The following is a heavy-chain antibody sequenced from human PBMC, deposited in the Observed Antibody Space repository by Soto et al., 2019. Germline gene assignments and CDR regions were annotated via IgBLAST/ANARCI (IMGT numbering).Heavy chain of an antibody. CDR2: IYYSGST. D-gene: IGHD3-10*01. CDR3: ATLWFGEGDY. Sequence: QLQLQESGPGLVKPSETLSLTCTVSGGSISRSSYYWGWIRQPPGKGLEWIGSIYYSGSTYYNPSPKSRLTMSVDTSKNQFSLKLSSVTAADTAVYYCATLWFGEGDYWGQGTLVTVSS. V-gene: IGHV4-39*01. J-gene: IGHJ4*02. CDR1: GGSISRSSYY.